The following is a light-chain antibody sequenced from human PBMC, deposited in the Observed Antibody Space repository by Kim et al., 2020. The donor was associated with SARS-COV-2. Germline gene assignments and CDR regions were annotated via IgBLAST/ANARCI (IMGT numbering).Light chain of an antibody. V-gene: IGLV1-40*01. CDR2: GNN. J-gene: IGLJ1*01. CDR3: QSYDNSLSGYV. CDR1: STNNGASYD. Sequence: QRVTISCAGSSTNNGASYDVHWYQQLPGTAPNLLMYGNNNRPSGVPDRFSGSKSDTSASLAIIGLQAEDEADYYCQSYDNSLSGYVFGTGTKVTVL.